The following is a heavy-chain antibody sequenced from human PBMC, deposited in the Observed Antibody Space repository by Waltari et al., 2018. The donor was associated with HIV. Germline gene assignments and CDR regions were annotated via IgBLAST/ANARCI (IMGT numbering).Heavy chain of an antibody. CDR1: GYSISSGYY. CDR3: GVRSYYKLTFDY. D-gene: IGHD3-10*01. J-gene: IGHJ4*02. V-gene: IGHV4-38-2*02. Sequence: QVQLQESGPGLVKPSETLSLTCTVSGYSISSGYYWGWIRQPPGTGLEWSGRICQSGRTCSNPTHKGRVTISVDTSKNQFSLKRSSVTAADTAVYYCGVRSYYKLTFDYWGQGTLVTVSS. CDR2: ICQSGRT.